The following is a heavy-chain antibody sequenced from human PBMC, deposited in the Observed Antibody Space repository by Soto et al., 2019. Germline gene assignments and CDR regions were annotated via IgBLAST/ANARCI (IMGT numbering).Heavy chain of an antibody. J-gene: IGHJ5*02. CDR2: IIPIFGTP. V-gene: IGHV1-69*12. CDR3: ATEGKPYWFDP. CDR1: RGTFRSYA. Sequence: QVQVVQSGAEVKKPGSSVKVSCKTSRGTFRSYAISWVRQAPGQGLEWMGGIIPIFGTPNYAQKFQGRVTISADESTSTVTMELSSLRSDDTAVYYGATEGKPYWFDPWDQGTLVTVSS.